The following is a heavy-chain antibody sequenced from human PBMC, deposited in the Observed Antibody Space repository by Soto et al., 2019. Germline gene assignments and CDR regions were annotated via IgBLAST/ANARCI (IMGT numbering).Heavy chain of an antibody. Sequence: QVQLQESGPGLVKSSQTLSLTCIVSGGSITSSDYYWSWIRQPPGKGLEWIGYMYFSGSSFYNPSLKSRLIISLDTSKKQFSLKLSSVTAADTAMYYCVRVATGWGNAFDIWGQGTMVTVSS. CDR2: MYFSGSS. D-gene: IGHD2-15*01. CDR3: VRVATGWGNAFDI. J-gene: IGHJ3*02. CDR1: GGSITSSDYY. V-gene: IGHV4-30-4*01.